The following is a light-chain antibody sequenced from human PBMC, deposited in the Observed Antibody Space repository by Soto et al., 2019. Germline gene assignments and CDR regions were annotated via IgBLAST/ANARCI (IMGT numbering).Light chain of an antibody. CDR2: DVS. CDR3: SSYTDRGTLYV. V-gene: IGLV2-14*01. Sequence: QSVLTQPASVSGSPGQSITISCTGTSSDVGGYSSVSWYQQYPGKAPKLMIYDVSNRPSGVSNRFSGSKSGNTASLTISGLQAEDEADYYCSSYTDRGTLYVLGTGTKVTVL. CDR1: SSDVGGYSS. J-gene: IGLJ1*01.